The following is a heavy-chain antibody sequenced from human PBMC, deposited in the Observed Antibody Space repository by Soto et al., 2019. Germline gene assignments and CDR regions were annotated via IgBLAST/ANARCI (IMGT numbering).Heavy chain of an antibody. D-gene: IGHD2-2*02. J-gene: IGHJ4*02. CDR3: AKADCSSTSCYISFDY. CDR1: GFTFSSYA. V-gene: IGHV3-23*01. Sequence: GGSLRLSCAASGFTFSSYAMSWVRQAPGKGLEWVSAISGSGGSTYYADSVKGRFTISRDNSKNTLYLQMNSLRAEDTAVYYCAKADCSSTSCYISFDYWGQGTLVTVSS. CDR2: ISGSGGST.